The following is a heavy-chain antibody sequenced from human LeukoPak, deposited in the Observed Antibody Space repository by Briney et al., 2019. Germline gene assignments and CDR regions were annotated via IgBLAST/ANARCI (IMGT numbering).Heavy chain of an antibody. V-gene: IGHV3-7*01. J-gene: IGHJ6*02. Sequence: GGSLRLSCAASGLTFSSYWMSWVRQAPGKGLEWVANIKQDGSEKYYVDSVKGRFTISRDNAKNSLYLQMNSLRAEDTAVYYCARERVTLLWLGMDVWGQGTTVTVSS. CDR1: GLTFSSYW. CDR2: IKQDGSEK. D-gene: IGHD3-10*01. CDR3: ARERVTLLWLGMDV.